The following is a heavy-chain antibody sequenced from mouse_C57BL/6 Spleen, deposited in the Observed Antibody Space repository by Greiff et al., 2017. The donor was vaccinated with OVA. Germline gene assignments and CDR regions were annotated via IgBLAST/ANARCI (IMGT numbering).Heavy chain of an antibody. CDR1: GFSLTSYG. J-gene: IGHJ4*01. Sequence: QVQLQQSGPGLVQPSQSLSITCTVSGFSLTSYGVHWVRQSPGKGLEWLGVIWSGGSTDYNADFIARLSINKDNTKGQVDFKMNSLQADDTAIYYCATPDRLYAKCCWGKGTSVTVDS. CDR2: IWSGGST. V-gene: IGHV2-2*01. CDR3: ATPDRLYAKCC.